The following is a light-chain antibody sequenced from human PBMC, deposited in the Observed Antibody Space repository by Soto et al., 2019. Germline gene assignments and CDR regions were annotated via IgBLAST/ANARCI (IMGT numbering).Light chain of an antibody. J-gene: IGKJ1*01. CDR1: QSVSSSY. CDR3: QQYGSSPVT. V-gene: IGKV3-20*01. Sequence: EIVLTQSRDTLSLSPGERATLSCRASQSVSSSYLAWYQQTPGQAPRLLIYGTSNRATGIPDRFSGSGSGTDFTLSISRLEPEDFAVYYCQQYGSSPVTFGQGTKV. CDR2: GTS.